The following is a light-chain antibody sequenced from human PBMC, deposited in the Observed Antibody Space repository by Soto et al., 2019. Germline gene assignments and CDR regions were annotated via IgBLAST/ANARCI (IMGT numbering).Light chain of an antibody. Sequence: QSVLTQPASVSASPGQSITISCTGTSSDVGRFNYVSWYQQYPGKAPKLIIYDVVKRPSGISNRFSGSKSGNTASLTISGLQAEDYADYYCTSYATVLTLYVSGTGTKLTVL. CDR1: SSDVGRFNY. CDR3: TSYATVLTLYV. J-gene: IGLJ1*01. V-gene: IGLV2-14*03. CDR2: DVV.